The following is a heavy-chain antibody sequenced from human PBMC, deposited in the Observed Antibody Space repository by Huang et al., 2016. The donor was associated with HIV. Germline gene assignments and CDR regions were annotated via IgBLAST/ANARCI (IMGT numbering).Heavy chain of an antibody. CDR3: SRATMGTTTDYFDY. J-gene: IGHJ4*02. D-gene: IGHD1-26*01. V-gene: IGHV1-46*01. Sequence: QVQLEQSGAEVKKPGASVKVSCKASGYTFTNHYLHWVRQAPGQGLEWMGIINHSGCSTNYAQKFQGRVIMARDTSTSSGYMELSSLRSEDTAVYYCSRATMGTTTDYFDYWGQGTLVTVSS. CDR2: INHSGCST. CDR1: GYTFTNHY.